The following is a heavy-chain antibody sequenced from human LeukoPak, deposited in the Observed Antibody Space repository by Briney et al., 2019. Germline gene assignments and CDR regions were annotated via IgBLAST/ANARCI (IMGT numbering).Heavy chain of an antibody. D-gene: IGHD2-2*01. J-gene: IGHJ5*02. V-gene: IGHV4-39*01. CDR1: GGSISSSSYY. CDR3: ARHLYCSSTSCPNWFDP. CDR2: IYYSGST. Sequence: SEALSLTCTVSGGSISSSSYYWGWIRQPPGTGLEWIGSIYYSGSTYYNPSLKSRVTISVDTSKNQFSLKLSSVTAADTAVYYCARHLYCSSTSCPNWFDPWGQGTLVTVSS.